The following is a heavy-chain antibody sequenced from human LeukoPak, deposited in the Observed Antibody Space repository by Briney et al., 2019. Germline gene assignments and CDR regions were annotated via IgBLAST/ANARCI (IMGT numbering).Heavy chain of an antibody. D-gene: IGHD2-15*01. Sequence: ASVKVSCKASGGTFSSYAISWVRQAPGQGLEWMGRIIPILGMANYAQKFQGRVTITADKSTSTAYMELSSLRSEDTAVYYCARGRTKYGIVVVVAATSFDYWGQGTLVTVSS. CDR1: GGTFSSYA. CDR3: ARGRTKYGIVVVVAATSFDY. CDR2: IIPILGMA. J-gene: IGHJ4*02. V-gene: IGHV1-69*04.